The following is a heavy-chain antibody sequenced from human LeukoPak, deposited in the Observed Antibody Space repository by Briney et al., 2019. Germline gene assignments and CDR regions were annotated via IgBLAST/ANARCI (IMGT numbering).Heavy chain of an antibody. Sequence: ASLKVSCKTSGYTFTHYVISWVRQAPGQGLEWMGRISPYNGNTKYAQKLQGRVTMTTDTSTSTAYMELRSLRSDDTAVYYCASDEKHYYDSSGYYLTAPYYFDYWGQGTLVTVSS. J-gene: IGHJ4*02. CDR1: GYTFTHYV. D-gene: IGHD3-22*01. CDR3: ASDEKHYYDSSGYYLTAPYYFDY. CDR2: ISPYNGNT. V-gene: IGHV1-18*01.